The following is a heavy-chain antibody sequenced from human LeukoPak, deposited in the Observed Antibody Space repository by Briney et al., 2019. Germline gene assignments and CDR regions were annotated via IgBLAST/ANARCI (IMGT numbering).Heavy chain of an antibody. V-gene: IGHV4-61*02. Sequence: SETLSLTCTVSGGSISSGSYYWSWIRRPAGKGLEWIGRIYTSGSTNYNPSLKSRVTISVDTSKNQFSLKLSSATAADTAVYYCARDRIAVAGTGSWFDPWGQGTLVTVSS. CDR1: GGSISSGSYY. D-gene: IGHD6-19*01. CDR2: IYTSGST. J-gene: IGHJ5*02. CDR3: ARDRIAVAGTGSWFDP.